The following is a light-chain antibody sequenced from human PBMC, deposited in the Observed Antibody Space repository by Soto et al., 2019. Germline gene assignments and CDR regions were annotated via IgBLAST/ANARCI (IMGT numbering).Light chain of an antibody. V-gene: IGLV2-18*02. CDR2: EVS. J-gene: IGLJ2*01. CDR1: STDFVGYNR. CDR3: NSYASVNSPVL. Sequence: QSALTQPPSVSGSPGQSVTISCTGTSTDFVGYNRVSWYQQPPGTAPKLMIYEVSKRPSGVPDRFSGSKSGNTASLTISGLQAADEADYYCNSYASVNSPVLFGGGTKLTVL.